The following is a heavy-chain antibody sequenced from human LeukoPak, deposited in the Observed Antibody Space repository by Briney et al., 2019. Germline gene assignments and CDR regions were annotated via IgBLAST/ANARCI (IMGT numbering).Heavy chain of an antibody. Sequence: SGPTLVNPTQTLTLTCTFSGFSLSTSGVGVGWIRQPPGKALEWLALIYCNDDKRYSPSLKSRLTITKDTSKNQVVLTMTYMDPVDTATYYCAHSSGEYCTNGVCKANDYWGQGTLVTVSS. CDR2: IYCNDDK. D-gene: IGHD2-8*01. CDR1: GFSLSTSGVG. CDR3: AHSSGEYCTNGVCKANDY. J-gene: IGHJ4*02. V-gene: IGHV2-5*01.